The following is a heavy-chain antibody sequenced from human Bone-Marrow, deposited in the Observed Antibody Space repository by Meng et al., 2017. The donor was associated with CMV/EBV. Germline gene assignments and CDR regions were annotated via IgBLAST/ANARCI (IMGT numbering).Heavy chain of an antibody. CDR1: GFTFSSYS. V-gene: IGHV3-21*01. CDR3: ARDYALGYCSSTSCYARYYFDD. CDR2: ISSSSSYI. J-gene: IGHJ4*02. D-gene: IGHD2-2*01. Sequence: GESLKISCAASGFTFSSYSMNWVRQAPGKGLEWVSSISSSSSYIYYADSVKGRFTISRDNAKNSLYLQMNSLRAEDTAVYYCARDYALGYCSSTSCYARYYFDDWGQGTLVTVSS.